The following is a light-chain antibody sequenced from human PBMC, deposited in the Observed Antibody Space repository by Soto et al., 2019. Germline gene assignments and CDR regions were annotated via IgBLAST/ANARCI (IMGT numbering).Light chain of an antibody. V-gene: IGKV1-5*03. Sequence: DIQMTQSPSSVSASVGDRVTVTCRASQSISTSLAWYQQKPGKAPKLLIYRASNLESGVPSRFSGSRSGTEFTLTICSLQSEDFATYYCQHYITCPLTFGQGTKVDIK. J-gene: IGKJ4*01. CDR1: QSISTS. CDR2: RAS. CDR3: QHYITCPLT.